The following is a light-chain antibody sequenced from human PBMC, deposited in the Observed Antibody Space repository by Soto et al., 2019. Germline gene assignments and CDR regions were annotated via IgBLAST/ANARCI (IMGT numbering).Light chain of an antibody. V-gene: IGKV2D-29*01. Sequence: EIVLTQTPLSLSVTPGQSASISCKSSQSLLHSDGKTYLYWYLQRPGQPPQLLMYEVSNRFSGVPERFGGSGSGTDFTLEISRVEAEDVGLYSCLQTKQLPLTFGHGTKVDIK. CDR3: LQTKQLPLT. J-gene: IGKJ1*01. CDR1: QSLLHSDGKTY. CDR2: EVS.